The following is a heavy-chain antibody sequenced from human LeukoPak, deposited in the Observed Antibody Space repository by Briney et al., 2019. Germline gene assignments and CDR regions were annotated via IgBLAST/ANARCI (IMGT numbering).Heavy chain of an antibody. V-gene: IGHV3-23*01. CDR3: AKEGSSSSVGYYMDV. J-gene: IGHJ6*03. CDR2: ISGSGGST. CDR1: GFTFSSYA. Sequence: GGSLRLSCAASGFTFSSYAMNWVRQAPGKGLEWVSAISGSGGSTYYADSVKGRFTISRDNSKNTLYLQMNSLRAEDTAVYYCAKEGSSSSVGYYMDVWGKGTTVTVSS. D-gene: IGHD6-6*01.